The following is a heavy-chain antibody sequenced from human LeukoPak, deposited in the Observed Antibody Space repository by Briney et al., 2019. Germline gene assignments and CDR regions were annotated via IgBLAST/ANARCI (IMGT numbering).Heavy chain of an antibody. CDR3: ARALPGSYGSGSYLRYNDY. CDR1: GYTFTSYG. J-gene: IGHJ4*02. D-gene: IGHD3-10*01. V-gene: IGHV1-18*01. Sequence: GASVKVSCKASGYTFTSYGISWVRQAPGQGLEWMGWISAYNGNTNYAQKLQGRVTMTTDTSTSTAYMELRSLRSDDTAVYYCARALPGSYGSGSYLRYNDYWGQGTLVTVSS. CDR2: ISAYNGNT.